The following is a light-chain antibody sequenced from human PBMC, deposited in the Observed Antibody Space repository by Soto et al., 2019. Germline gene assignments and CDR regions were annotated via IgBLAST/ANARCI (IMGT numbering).Light chain of an antibody. J-gene: IGKJ4*01. CDR1: QSVSNY. CDR2: DAS. Sequence: EIVLTQSPATLSLSPGERATLSCRASQSVSNYLAWFQQKPGQAPRLLIYDASNRATGVPARFSGSGSGTDFALTISSLEPEDFAVYYCQQRSSWPLLTFGGGTKVEI. CDR3: QQRSSWPLLT. V-gene: IGKV3-11*01.